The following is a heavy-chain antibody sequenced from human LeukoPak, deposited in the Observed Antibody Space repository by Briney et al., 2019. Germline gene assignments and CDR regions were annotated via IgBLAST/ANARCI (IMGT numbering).Heavy chain of an antibody. Sequence: SETLSLTCIVSGDSISSGHYYWNWIRQSAGKGLEWIGYISSRGTSTYNPSLKSPVTISKDTSKNQFSLRLNSVTAADTAVYYCARAWFGELFFDYWGQGALVTVSS. V-gene: IGHV4-61*10. CDR1: GDSISSGHYY. CDR2: ISSRGTS. J-gene: IGHJ4*02. CDR3: ARAWFGELFFDY. D-gene: IGHD3-10*01.